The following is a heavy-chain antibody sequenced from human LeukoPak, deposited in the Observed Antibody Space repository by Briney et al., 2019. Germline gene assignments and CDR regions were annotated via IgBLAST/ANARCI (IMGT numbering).Heavy chain of an antibody. CDR1: GFTFSNYA. D-gene: IGHD2-8*01. J-gene: IGHJ4*02. V-gene: IGHV3-23*01. CDR2: ISGSGTST. Sequence: PGGSLRLSCAASGFTFSNYAMSWVRQAPGKGLEWVSTISGSGTSTYYADSVKGRFTISRDNSENTMYLLMNSLRAEDTAVYYCAKSTYWTNPYYFDYWGQGTLVTVSS. CDR3: AKSTYWTNPYYFDY.